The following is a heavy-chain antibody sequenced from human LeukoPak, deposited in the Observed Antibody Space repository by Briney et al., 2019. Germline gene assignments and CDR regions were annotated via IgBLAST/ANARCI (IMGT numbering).Heavy chain of an antibody. CDR1: GGSFSGYY. D-gene: IGHD2-2*01. Sequence: SETLSLTCAVYGGSFSGYYWSWIRQPPGKGLEWIGEINHSGSTNYNPSLKSRVTISVDTSRNQFSLKLSSVTAADTAVYYCARRYCSSTSCYVYWFDPWGQGTLVTVSS. J-gene: IGHJ5*02. V-gene: IGHV4-34*01. CDR2: INHSGST. CDR3: ARRYCSSTSCYVYWFDP.